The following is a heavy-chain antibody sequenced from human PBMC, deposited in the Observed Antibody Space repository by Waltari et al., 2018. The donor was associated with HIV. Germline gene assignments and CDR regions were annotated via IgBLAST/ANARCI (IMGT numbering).Heavy chain of an antibody. CDR3: ARDLGSSSWYNYYYGMDV. J-gene: IGHJ6*02. Sequence: EVQLVQSGGGLIQPGGSLRISCAASGFTISSNSISWVRQAPGEGLEGVSVIDSGGNTYYADSVKGRFTISRDNSKNTLYLQLNSLRAEDSAVYYCARDLGSSSWYNYYYGMDVWGQGTTVTVSS. CDR2: IDSGGNT. V-gene: IGHV3-53*01. CDR1: GFTISSNS. D-gene: IGHD6-13*01.